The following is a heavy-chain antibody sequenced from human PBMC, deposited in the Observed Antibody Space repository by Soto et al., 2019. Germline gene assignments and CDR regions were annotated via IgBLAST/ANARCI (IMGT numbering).Heavy chain of an antibody. CDR3: AKPLGRWLQLGYGMDV. Sequence: QVQLVESGGGVVQPGRSLRLSCAASGFTFSSYGMHWVRQAPGKGLEWVAVISYDGSNKYYADSVKGRFTISRDNSKNTLYLQMNSLRAEDTAVYYCAKPLGRWLQLGYGMDVWGQGTTVTVSS. J-gene: IGHJ6*02. CDR2: ISYDGSNK. CDR1: GFTFSSYG. D-gene: IGHD5-12*01. V-gene: IGHV3-30*18.